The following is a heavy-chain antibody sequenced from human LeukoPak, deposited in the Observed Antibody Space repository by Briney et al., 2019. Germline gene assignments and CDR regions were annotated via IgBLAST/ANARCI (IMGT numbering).Heavy chain of an antibody. D-gene: IGHD2-2*01. J-gene: IGHJ4*02. CDR2: ISHDGSNK. Sequence: PGGSLRLSCAASGFTFSTYWMQWVRQATGKGLEWVTIISHDGSNKYYADSVKGRFTISRDNYKNTLYLQMNSLRAEDTAVYYCAKDLSFSTSSFDYWGQGTLVTVSS. CDR1: GFTFSTYW. V-gene: IGHV3-30*18. CDR3: AKDLSFSTSSFDY.